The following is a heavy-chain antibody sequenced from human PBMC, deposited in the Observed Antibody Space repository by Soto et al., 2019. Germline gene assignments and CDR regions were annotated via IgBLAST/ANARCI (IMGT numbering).Heavy chain of an antibody. V-gene: IGHV4-38-2*01. D-gene: IGHD5-12*01. CDR3: ARAGRDGYNHDY. J-gene: IGHJ4*02. CDR1: GYSISSGYY. CDR2: IYHSGST. Sequence: PSETLSLTCAVSGYSISSGYYWGCIRQPPGKRLEWIGSIYHSGSTYYNPSLKSRVTISVDTSKNQFSLKLSSVTAADTAVYYCARAGRDGYNHDYWGQGTLVTVSS.